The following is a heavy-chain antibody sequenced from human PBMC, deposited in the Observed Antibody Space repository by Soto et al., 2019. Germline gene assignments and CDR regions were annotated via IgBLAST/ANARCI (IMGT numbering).Heavy chain of an antibody. J-gene: IGHJ4*02. CDR1: DFAFSTFG. V-gene: IGHV3-33*01. CDR3: ARGNYGQASHFDL. CDR2: IWYDGSNK. D-gene: IGHD3-16*01. Sequence: QVQLVESGGGVVQPGRSLRLSCAASDFAFSTFGMHWARQAPGKGVEWVAVIWYDGSNKYYADSVKGRFTISRDNSKNMFYLQMNSLGVEDTAMYYCARGNYGQASHFDLWGQGTLVTVSS.